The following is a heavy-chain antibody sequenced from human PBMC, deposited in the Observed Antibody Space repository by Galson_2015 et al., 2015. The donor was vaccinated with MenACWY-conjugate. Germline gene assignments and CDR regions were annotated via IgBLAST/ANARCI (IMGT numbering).Heavy chain of an antibody. CDR2: IYPGDSDT. Sequence: QSGAEVKKPGESLKISCKGSGYNFTNYWIVWVRQMPGKGLEWMGSIYPGDSDTKYSPPFQGQVTISADKSITTAYLQWSGLKASDTAMYYCARLSDFWSGNNFDSWGQGTLVTASS. J-gene: IGHJ4*02. CDR3: ARLSDFWSGNNFDS. D-gene: IGHD3-3*01. CDR1: GYNFTNYW. V-gene: IGHV5-51*01.